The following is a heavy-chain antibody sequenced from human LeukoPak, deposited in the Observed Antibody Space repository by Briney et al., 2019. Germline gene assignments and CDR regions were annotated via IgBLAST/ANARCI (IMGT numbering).Heavy chain of an antibody. CDR2: IYYSGST. V-gene: IGHV4-59*01. D-gene: IGHD6-13*01. J-gene: IGHJ4*02. Sequence: SETLSLTCTVSDGSISSYYWSWIRQPPGKGLEWIGYIYYSGSTNYNPSLKSRVTISVDTSKNQFSLKLSSVTAADTAVYYCASLGSSWSDGFDYWGQGTLVTVSS. CDR3: ASLGSSWSDGFDY. CDR1: DGSISSYY.